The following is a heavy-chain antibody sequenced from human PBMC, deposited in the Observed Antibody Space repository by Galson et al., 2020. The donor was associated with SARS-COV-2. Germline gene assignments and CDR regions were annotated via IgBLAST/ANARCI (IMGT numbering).Heavy chain of an antibody. CDR3: ARLGGGTIFGVVIGTDYFDY. Sequence: SETLSLTCTVSGGSISSYYWSWIRQPPGKGLEWIGYIYYSGSTNYNPSLKSRVTISVDTSKNQFSLKLSSVTAADTAVYYCARLGGGTIFGVVIGTDYFDYWGQGTLVTVSS. V-gene: IGHV4-59*08. CDR2: IYYSGST. D-gene: IGHD3-3*01. CDR1: GGSISSYY. J-gene: IGHJ4*02.